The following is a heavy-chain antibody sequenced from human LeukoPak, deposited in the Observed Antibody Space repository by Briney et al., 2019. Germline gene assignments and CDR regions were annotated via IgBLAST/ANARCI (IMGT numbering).Heavy chain of an antibody. J-gene: IGHJ4*02. V-gene: IGHV3-15*01. CDR3: TTFYHEYSPY. Sequence: PGGSLRLSCAASGFTFSTYWMSWVRQAPGKGLEWVGRIKSNADGGTPDYAAPARGRFTISRDDSKNTLYLQMNSLKTEDTAVYYCTTFYHEYSPYWGRGTLVTVSS. CDR2: IKSNADGGTP. D-gene: IGHD2/OR15-2a*01. CDR1: GFTFSTYW.